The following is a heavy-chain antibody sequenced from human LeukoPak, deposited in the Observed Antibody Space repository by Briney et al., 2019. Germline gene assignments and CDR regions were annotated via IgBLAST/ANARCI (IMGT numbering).Heavy chain of an antibody. CDR1: GYTLTELS. J-gene: IGHJ4*02. CDR3: ATFDYGDYYFDY. V-gene: IGHV1-24*01. Sequence: ASVKVSCKVSGYTLTELSMHWVRQAPGKGLEWMGGFDPEDGETIYAQKFRGRVTMTEDTSTDTAYMELSSLRSEDTAVYYCATFDYGDYYFDYWGQGTLVTVSS. D-gene: IGHD4-17*01. CDR2: FDPEDGET.